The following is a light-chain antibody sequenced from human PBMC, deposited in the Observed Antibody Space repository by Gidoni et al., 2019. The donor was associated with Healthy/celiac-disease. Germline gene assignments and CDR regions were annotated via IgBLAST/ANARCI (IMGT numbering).Light chain of an antibody. Sequence: YVLTQPSSVSVAPGQPARITCGGNNIGSKSVPWYQQQPGPAPVLVVYDDSDRPSGIPERFSGSNSGNTATLTISRVEAGDEADYYCQVWDSSSDHDVVFGGGTKLTVL. CDR3: QVWDSSSDHDVV. CDR2: DDS. J-gene: IGLJ2*01. CDR1: NIGSKS. V-gene: IGLV3-21*02.